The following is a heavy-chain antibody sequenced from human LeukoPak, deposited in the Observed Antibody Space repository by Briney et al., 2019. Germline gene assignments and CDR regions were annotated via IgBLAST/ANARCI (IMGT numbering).Heavy chain of an antibody. D-gene: IGHD6-19*01. Sequence: SETLSLTCAVYGGSFSGYYWRWIRQPPGKGLEWIGEINHSGSTNYNPSLKSRVTISVDTSKNQFSLKLSSVTAADTAVYYCARSSGWYGDWFDPWGQGTLVTVSS. V-gene: IGHV4-34*01. CDR1: GGSFSGYY. CDR3: ARSSGWYGDWFDP. CDR2: INHSGST. J-gene: IGHJ5*02.